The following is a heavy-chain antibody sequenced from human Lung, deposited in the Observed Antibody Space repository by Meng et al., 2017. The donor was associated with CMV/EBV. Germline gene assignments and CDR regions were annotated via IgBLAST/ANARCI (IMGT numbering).Heavy chain of an antibody. CDR3: ARGSYYYDSSGPFDP. V-gene: IGHV1-2*02. D-gene: IGHD3-22*01. J-gene: IGHJ5*02. CDR2: INANSGGT. CDR1: AYTFTGYY. Sequence: SXXVSXKAFAYTFTGYYLHWVRQAPGQGLEWMGWINANSGGTNYAQKFQGRVTMTRDTAIGTAYMSLSRLRSDDTAVYYCARGSYYYDSSGPFDPWGQGTXVTVSS.